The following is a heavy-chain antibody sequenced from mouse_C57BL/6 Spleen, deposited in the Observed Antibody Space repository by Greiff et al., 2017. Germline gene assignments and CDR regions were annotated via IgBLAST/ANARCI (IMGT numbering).Heavy chain of an antibody. CDR2: ISSGSSTI. J-gene: IGHJ4*01. CDR3: ERASTPFYAMDY. D-gene: IGHD6-2*01. Sequence: EVMLVESGGGLVKPGGSLKLSCAASGFTFSDYGMHWVRQAPEKGLEWVAYISSGSSTIYYADTVKGRFTISRDNAKNNLCLQMTRLRSEDTGMYYCERASTPFYAMDYWGQGTSVTVSS. CDR1: GFTFSDYG. V-gene: IGHV5-17*01.